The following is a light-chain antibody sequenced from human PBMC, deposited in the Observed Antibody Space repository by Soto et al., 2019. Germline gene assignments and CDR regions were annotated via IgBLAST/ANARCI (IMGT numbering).Light chain of an antibody. CDR3: QQRSNWPPTLT. Sequence: ELVLTQSPATLSLSPGERATLSCRASQSVSSYLAWYQQKPCQAPRLLIYDASNRATGIPARFSGSGSGTDFTLTISSLEPEDFAVYYCQQRSNWPPTLTFGGGTKVEIK. CDR1: QSVSSY. CDR2: DAS. J-gene: IGKJ4*01. V-gene: IGKV3-11*01.